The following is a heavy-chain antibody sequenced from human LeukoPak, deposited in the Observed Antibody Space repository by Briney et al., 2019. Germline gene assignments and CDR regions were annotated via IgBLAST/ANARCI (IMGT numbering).Heavy chain of an antibody. CDR2: INGGGGST. Sequence: GGSLRLSCAASGFTFSSYAMSWVRQAPGKGLEWVSAINGGGGSTYYADSVKGRFTISRDNSKNTLYLQMNSLRAEDTAVYYCAPKVVGSAPFDYWGQGTLVTVSS. D-gene: IGHD2-15*01. V-gene: IGHV3-23*01. CDR1: GFTFSSYA. CDR3: APKVVGSAPFDY. J-gene: IGHJ4*02.